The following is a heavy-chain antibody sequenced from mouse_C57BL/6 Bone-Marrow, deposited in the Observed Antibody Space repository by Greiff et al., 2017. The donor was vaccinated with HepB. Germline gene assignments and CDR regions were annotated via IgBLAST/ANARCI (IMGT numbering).Heavy chain of an antibody. J-gene: IGHJ2*01. Sequence: QVQLKQSGAELVRPGTSVKVSCKASGYAFTNYLIEWVKQRPGQGLEWIGVINPGSGGTNYNEKFKGKATLTADKSSSTAYMQLSSLTSEDSAVYFCARPTGRDFDYWGQGTTLTVSS. CDR1: GYAFTNYL. D-gene: IGHD4-1*02. CDR2: INPGSGGT. V-gene: IGHV1-54*01. CDR3: ARPTGRDFDY.